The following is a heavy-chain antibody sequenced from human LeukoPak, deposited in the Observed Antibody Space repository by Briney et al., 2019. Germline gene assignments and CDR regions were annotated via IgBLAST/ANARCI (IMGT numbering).Heavy chain of an antibody. CDR3: ARWGSGWPRRYYYYGMDV. V-gene: IGHV4-34*01. J-gene: IGHJ6*02. Sequence: SETLSLTCAVYGGSFSGYYWSWIRQPPGKGLEWIGEINHSGSTNYNPSLKSRVTISVDTSKNQFSLKLSSVTAADTAVYYCARWGSGWPRRYYYYGMDVWGQGTTVTVSS. CDR2: INHSGST. D-gene: IGHD6-19*01. CDR1: GGSFSGYY.